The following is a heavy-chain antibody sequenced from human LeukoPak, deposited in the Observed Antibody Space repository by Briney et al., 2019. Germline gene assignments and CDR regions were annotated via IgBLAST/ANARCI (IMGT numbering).Heavy chain of an antibody. J-gene: IGHJ4*02. Sequence: SETLSLTCTVSGGSISSSSYYWGWVRQPPGKGLERIGSIYYSGSTYYNPSLKSRVTISVDTSKNQFSLKLSSVTAADTAVYYCVRHSGDTAMDYWGQGTLVTVSS. CDR1: GGSISSSSYY. V-gene: IGHV4-39*01. D-gene: IGHD5-18*01. CDR2: IYYSGST. CDR3: VRHSGDTAMDY.